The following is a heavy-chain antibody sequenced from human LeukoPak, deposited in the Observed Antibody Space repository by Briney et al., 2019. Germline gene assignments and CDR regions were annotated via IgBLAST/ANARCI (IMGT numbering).Heavy chain of an antibody. J-gene: IGHJ4*02. CDR2: IYTSGST. CDR1: GGSISSYY. CDR3: ARGALSTVTTGGWYFDY. D-gene: IGHD4-17*01. Sequence: SETLSLTCTVSGGSISSYYWSWIRQPAGKGLEWIGRIYTSGSTNYNPSLKSRVTISVDTSKNQFSLKLSSVTAADTAVYYCARGALSTVTTGGWYFDYWGQGTLVTVSS. V-gene: IGHV4-4*07.